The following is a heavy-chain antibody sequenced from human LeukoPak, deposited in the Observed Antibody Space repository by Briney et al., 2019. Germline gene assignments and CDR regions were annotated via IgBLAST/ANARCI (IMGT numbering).Heavy chain of an antibody. Sequence: SETLSLTCTVSGGSITSGSCYWSWIRRPAGKGLEWIGRIYTSGSTNYNPSLKSRVTISVDTSKNQVSLKLSSVTAVDRAVYYCARDLDWNFSNWFDPWGQGTLVTVSS. D-gene: IGHD1-7*01. CDR1: GGSITSGSCY. J-gene: IGHJ5*02. V-gene: IGHV4-61*02. CDR2: IYTSGST. CDR3: ARDLDWNFSNWFDP.